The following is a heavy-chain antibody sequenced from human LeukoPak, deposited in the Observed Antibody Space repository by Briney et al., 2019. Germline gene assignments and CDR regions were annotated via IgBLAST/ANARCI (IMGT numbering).Heavy chain of an antibody. CDR1: GFFVTTYG. D-gene: IGHD2-15*01. J-gene: IGHJ4*02. CDR2: ISGRGGSI. Sequence: GRSLRLSCAASGFFVTTYGIHWVRQAPGKGLEWVSVISGRGGSIYYADSVKGRFTISRDNSKNTLYLQMSSLRAEDTAVYYCAIEYEGFFDSWGQGTLVAVSS. V-gene: IGHV3-23*01. CDR3: AIEYEGFFDS.